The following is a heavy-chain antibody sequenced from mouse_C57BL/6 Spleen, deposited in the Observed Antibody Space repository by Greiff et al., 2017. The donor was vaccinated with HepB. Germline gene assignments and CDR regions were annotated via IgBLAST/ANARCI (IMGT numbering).Heavy chain of an antibody. CDR2: ISGGGGNT. J-gene: IGHJ2*01. CDR1: GFTFSSYT. V-gene: IGHV5-9*01. Sequence: DVKLVESGGGLVKPGGSLKLSCAASGFTFSSYTMSWVRQTPEKRLEWVATISGGGGNTYYPDSVKGRFTISRDNAKNTLYLQMSSLRSEDTALYYCARHQLTPYFDYWGQGTTLTVSS. CDR3: ARHQLTPYFDY. D-gene: IGHD1-3*01.